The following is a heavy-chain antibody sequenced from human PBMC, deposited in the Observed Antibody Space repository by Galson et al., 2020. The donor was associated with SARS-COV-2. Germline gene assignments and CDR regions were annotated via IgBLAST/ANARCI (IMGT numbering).Heavy chain of an antibody. V-gene: IGHV4-38-2*01. Sequence: SETLSLTCAASGYTISTTNYCCWVRQPPGKGLEWIGSIYPNGRTYYNPSLKSRVTISVDTSKNQFSLRLDSVTAADTALYYCARQGVNMIVVVTGPGWYFDLWGRGTLVTVSS. CDR2: IYPNGRT. CDR3: ARQGVNMIVVVTGPGWYFDL. D-gene: IGHD3-22*01. CDR1: GYTISTTNY. J-gene: IGHJ2*01.